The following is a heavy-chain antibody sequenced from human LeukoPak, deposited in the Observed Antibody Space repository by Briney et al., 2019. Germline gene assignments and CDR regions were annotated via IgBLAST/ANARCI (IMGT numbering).Heavy chain of an antibody. D-gene: IGHD2-2*01. Sequence: PGGSLRLSCAASGFTFNSYSMNWVRQAPGKGLEWVSYISSISRTIYYADSVKGRFTVSRDNAKNSLYLQMNSLTDEDTAVYYCARDICSSASCSYGMDVWGQGTTVTVSS. CDR1: GFTFNSYS. V-gene: IGHV3-48*02. J-gene: IGHJ6*02. CDR3: ARDICSSASCSYGMDV. CDR2: ISSISRTI.